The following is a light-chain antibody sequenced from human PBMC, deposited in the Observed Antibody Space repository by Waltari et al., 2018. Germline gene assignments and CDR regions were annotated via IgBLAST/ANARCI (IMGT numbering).Light chain of an antibody. CDR1: QSIATY. J-gene: IGKJ4*01. CDR3: QQSYSAPHT. Sequence: DIQMTQSPSSLSASAGDRVTITCRASQSIATYLNWYQQKPGKAPILLIYAASSLQFGVTARLSGSGSGTEFKIDISSLQPEDFATYFCQQSYSAPHTFGGGTQVDIK. CDR2: AAS. V-gene: IGKV1-39*01.